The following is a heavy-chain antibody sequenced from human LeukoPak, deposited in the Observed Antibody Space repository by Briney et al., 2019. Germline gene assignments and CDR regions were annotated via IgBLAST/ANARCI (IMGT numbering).Heavy chain of an antibody. J-gene: IGHJ4*02. Sequence: PGGSLRLSCTASGFIFSDYWMRWVRQAPGKGLVWVSRINSDGSSTKCADSVKGRFTISRDNAKNTLYLQMNSLRAEDTAVYYCAALDHGHDYWGQGTLVTVSS. V-gene: IGHV3-74*03. CDR3: AALDHGHDY. CDR1: GFIFSDYW. CDR2: INSDGSST.